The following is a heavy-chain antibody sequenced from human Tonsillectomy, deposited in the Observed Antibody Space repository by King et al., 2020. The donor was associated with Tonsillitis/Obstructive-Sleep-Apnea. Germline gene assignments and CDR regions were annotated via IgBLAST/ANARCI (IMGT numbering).Heavy chain of an antibody. V-gene: IGHV3-33*01. J-gene: IGHJ4*02. CDR1: GFTFSTYG. CDR3: ARSSKVVRVGVPVAMDH. CDR2: IWYDGSNK. Sequence: VQLVESGGGVVQPGRSLRLSCAASGFTFSTYGMHWVRQAPGKGLEWVAVIWYDGSNKYYADSVKGRFTISRANSKNTLYLQMNSLRAEDTAVYYCARSSKVVRVGVPVAMDHWGQGTLVTVSS. D-gene: IGHD2-2*01.